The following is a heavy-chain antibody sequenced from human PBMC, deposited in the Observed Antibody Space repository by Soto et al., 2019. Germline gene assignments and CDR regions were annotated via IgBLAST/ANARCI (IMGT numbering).Heavy chain of an antibody. CDR1: GYTFTGYY. J-gene: IGHJ1*01. V-gene: IGHV1-2*04. Sequence: GASVKVSCKASGYTFTGYYMHWVRQAPGQGLEWMGWINPNSGGTNYAQKFQGWVTMTRDTSISTAYMELSRLRSDDTAVYYCARALYSGSYSRYFQHWGQGTLVTVSS. CDR2: INPNSGGT. CDR3: ARALYSGSYSRYFQH. D-gene: IGHD1-26*01.